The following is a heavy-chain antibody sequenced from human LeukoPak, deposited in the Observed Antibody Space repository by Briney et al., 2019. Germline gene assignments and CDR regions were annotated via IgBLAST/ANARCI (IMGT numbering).Heavy chain of an antibody. J-gene: IGHJ4*02. Sequence: SETLSLTCTVSGGSISSGGYYWSWIRQHPGKGLEWIGYIYYSGSTYYNPSLKSRVTISVDTSKNQFSLKLSSVTAADTAVYYCAADYYDSSGYKDYWGQGTLVTVSS. CDR3: AADYYDSSGYKDY. V-gene: IGHV4-31*03. CDR1: GGSISSGGYY. CDR2: IYYSGST. D-gene: IGHD3-22*01.